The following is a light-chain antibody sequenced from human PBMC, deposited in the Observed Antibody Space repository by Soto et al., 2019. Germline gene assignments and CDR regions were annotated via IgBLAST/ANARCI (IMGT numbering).Light chain of an antibody. CDR1: SGSVSSTYY. CDR2: NTD. V-gene: IGLV8-61*01. J-gene: IGLJ3*02. Sequence: QAVVTQAPSFSVSPGGTVTLTCGLSSGSVSSTYYPSWYQQTPGQAPRTLIYNTDTRSSGVPDRFSGSILENKAALTITGAQADDESDYYCVLYLGRGVWVFGGGTKLTVL. CDR3: VLYLGRGVWV.